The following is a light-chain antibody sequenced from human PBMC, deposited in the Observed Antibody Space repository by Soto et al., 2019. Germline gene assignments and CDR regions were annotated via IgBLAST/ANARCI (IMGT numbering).Light chain of an antibody. CDR2: DAS. CDR1: QNIGNW. V-gene: IGKV1-5*01. CDR3: QQYNDEPWT. J-gene: IGKJ1*01. Sequence: DIQVTQSPSTLSASVGDRVTITCRASQNIGNWLAWYQQKPGKTPDLLIYDASSLESGVPLRFSGSVSGTEFTLTISSLQTEDSATYYCQQYNDEPWTFGQGTKVEIK.